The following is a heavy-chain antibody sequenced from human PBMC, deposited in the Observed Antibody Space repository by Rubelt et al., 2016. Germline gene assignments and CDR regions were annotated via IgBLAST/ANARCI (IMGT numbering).Heavy chain of an antibody. J-gene: IGHJ4*02. D-gene: IGHD3-22*01. Sequence: QLQLQESGPGLVKPSETLSLTCTVSGGSISSSSYYWGWIRQPPGKGLEWIGSIYYSGSTYYNPSLKSRVTISVDTSKNQFSLKLSSVTAADTAVYYCARAHDSSGSDYWGQGTLVTVSS. V-gene: IGHV4-39*07. CDR2: IYYSGST. CDR3: ARAHDSSGSDY. CDR1: GGSISSSSYY.